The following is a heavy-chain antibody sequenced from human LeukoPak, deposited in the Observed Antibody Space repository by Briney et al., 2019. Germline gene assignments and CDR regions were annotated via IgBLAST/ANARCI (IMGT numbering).Heavy chain of an antibody. CDR3: ARGGASSRYFNS. CDR2: ISYSGSP. D-gene: IGHD6-13*01. V-gene: IGHV4-59*01. Sequence: SETLSLTCSVSGGSISSDYWSWIRQPPGKGLEWVAFISYSGSPDYNPSLTSRVTISIDTSKNQFSLKLTSVTSADTAVYYCARGGASSRYFNSWGQGTLVTVSS. CDR1: GGSISSDY. J-gene: IGHJ4*02.